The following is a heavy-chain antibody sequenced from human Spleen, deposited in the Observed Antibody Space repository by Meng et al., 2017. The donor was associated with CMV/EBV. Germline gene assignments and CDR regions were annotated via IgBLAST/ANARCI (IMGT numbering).Heavy chain of an antibody. V-gene: IGHV3-23*01. D-gene: IGHD3-22*01. J-gene: IGHJ4*02. Sequence: ASGFTFSSYAMSWVRQAPGKGLEWVSAVSGSGGSTYYADSVKGRFTTSRDNSKNTLYLQMNSLRAEDTAVYYCAKDRTYYYDTFDYWGQGTLVTVSS. CDR3: AKDRTYYYDTFDY. CDR1: GFTFSSYA. CDR2: VSGSGGST.